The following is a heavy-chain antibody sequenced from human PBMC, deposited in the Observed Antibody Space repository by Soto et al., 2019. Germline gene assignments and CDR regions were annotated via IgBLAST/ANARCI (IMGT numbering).Heavy chain of an antibody. V-gene: IGHV1-18*01. D-gene: IGHD1-1*01. CDR1: GYSFYNSG. J-gene: IGHJ5*01. CDR3: SKNGTSWFAS. CDR2: ISVFNGYA. Sequence: QVQLVQSGPELKKPGASVKVSCKTSGYSFYNSGISWVRQAPGQGLEWMGWISVFNGYAYYAQKFQGRVSMTADTLTSTAYMELRGLRSDDTAMYYCSKNGTSWFASWGQGTPVTVSS.